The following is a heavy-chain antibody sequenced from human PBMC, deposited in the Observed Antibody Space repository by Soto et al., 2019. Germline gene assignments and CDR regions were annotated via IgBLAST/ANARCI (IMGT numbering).Heavy chain of an antibody. V-gene: IGHV4-31*03. Sequence: QVQLQESGPGLVKPSQTLSLTCTVSGGSISSGGYYWSWIRQHPGKGLEWIGYIYYSGSTYYNPSLKGRVTISVDTSKNQFALKLSSVTAADTAVYYCAREISVAAAMYWFDPWGQGTLVTVSS. CDR3: AREISVAAAMYWFDP. CDR1: GGSISSGGYY. J-gene: IGHJ5*02. CDR2: IYYSGST. D-gene: IGHD6-13*01.